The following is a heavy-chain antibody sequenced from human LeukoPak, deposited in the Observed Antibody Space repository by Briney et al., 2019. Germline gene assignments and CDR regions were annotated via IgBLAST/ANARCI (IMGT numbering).Heavy chain of an antibody. D-gene: IGHD6-13*01. V-gene: IGHV3-7*01. CDR3: ARDIAAAGLFFDY. J-gene: IGHJ4*02. CDR2: IKYDGSEV. CDR1: GFTISSYW. Sequence: GGSLRLSXAAAGFTISSYWMSWVRQAPGEGLEWVANIKYDGSEVHYVDSVKGRFTISRDIVKNSLFLQMNSLRAEDTAVYYCARDIAAAGLFFDYWGQGALVTVSS.